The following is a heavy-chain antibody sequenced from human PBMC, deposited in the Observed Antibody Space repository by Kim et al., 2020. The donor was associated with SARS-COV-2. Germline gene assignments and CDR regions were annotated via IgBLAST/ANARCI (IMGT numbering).Heavy chain of an antibody. J-gene: IGHJ4*02. Sequence: YAASVKGRFTIARDDSKNTPYLQMNSLKTEDTALYYCSTLRGGSSVNFDYWGQGTLVTVSS. D-gene: IGHD2-15*01. CDR3: STLRGGSSVNFDY. V-gene: IGHV3-15*05.